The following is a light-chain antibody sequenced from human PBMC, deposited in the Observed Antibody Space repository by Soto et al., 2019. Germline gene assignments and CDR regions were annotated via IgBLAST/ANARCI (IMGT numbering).Light chain of an antibody. CDR3: QQRSNWLT. CDR1: QNVGIY. Sequence: EVVLTQSPATLSLSPGERATLSCRASQNVGIYLAWYQQKPGQAPRLLIYDASNRATGIPARFSGSGSATDCPLTISSLEAEDFAVYYCQQRSNWLTFGGGTKVEIK. J-gene: IGKJ4*01. CDR2: DAS. V-gene: IGKV3-11*01.